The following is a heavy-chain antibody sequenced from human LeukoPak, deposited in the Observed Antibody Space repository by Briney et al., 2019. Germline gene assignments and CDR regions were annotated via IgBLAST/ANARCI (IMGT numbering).Heavy chain of an antibody. CDR2: ISGSGGST. J-gene: IGHJ4*02. V-gene: IGHV3-23*01. CDR1: GFTFSSYA. Sequence: AGGSLRLSCAASGFTFSSYAMSWVRQAAGKGLEWVSAISGSGGSTYYADSVKGRFTISRDNSKNTLYLQMNSLRAEDTAVYYCAKKNPAMVSYDYWGQGTLVTVSS. CDR3: AKKNPAMVSYDY. D-gene: IGHD5-18*01.